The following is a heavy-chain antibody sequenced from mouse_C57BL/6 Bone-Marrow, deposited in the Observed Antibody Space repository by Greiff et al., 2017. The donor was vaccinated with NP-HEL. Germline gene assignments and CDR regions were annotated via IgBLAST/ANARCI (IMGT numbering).Heavy chain of an antibody. CDR3: AREGGSSPYYYAMDY. V-gene: IGHV1-64*01. Sequence: QVQLQQPGAELVKPGASVKLSCKASGYTFTSYWMHWVKQRPGQGLEWIGMIHPNSGSTNYNEKFKSKATLPVDKSSSTAYMQLRSLTSEDSAVYYCAREGGSSPYYYAMDYWGQGTSVTVSS. CDR2: IHPNSGST. D-gene: IGHD1-1*01. J-gene: IGHJ4*01. CDR1: GYTFTSYW.